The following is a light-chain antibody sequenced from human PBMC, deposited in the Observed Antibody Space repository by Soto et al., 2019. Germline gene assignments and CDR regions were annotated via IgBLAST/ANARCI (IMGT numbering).Light chain of an antibody. V-gene: IGKV1-5*03. CDR2: KAS. J-gene: IGKJ5*01. CDR1: QSISSW. CDR3: QQYNSFSIT. Sequence: DIQMTQSPSTLCASVGDRVAISCRASQSISSWLAWYQQKPGKAPKILIYKASSLESGVPSRFSGSGSGTEFTLTISSLQPDDFSTYYCQQYNSFSITFGQGTRLE.